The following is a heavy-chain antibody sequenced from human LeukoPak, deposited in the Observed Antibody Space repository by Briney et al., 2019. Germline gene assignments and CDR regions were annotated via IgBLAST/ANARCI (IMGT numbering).Heavy chain of an antibody. J-gene: IGHJ5*02. CDR1: GFTFDDYA. D-gene: IGHD3-22*01. CDR2: ISGSGGST. Sequence: GRSLRLSCAASGFTFDDYAMHWVRQAPGKGLEWVSAISGSGGSTYYADSVKGRFTISRDNSKNTLYLQMNSLRAEDTAVYYCAKDPSTYYYDSSGFPNWFDPWGQGTLVTVSS. V-gene: IGHV3-23*01. CDR3: AKDPSTYYYDSSGFPNWFDP.